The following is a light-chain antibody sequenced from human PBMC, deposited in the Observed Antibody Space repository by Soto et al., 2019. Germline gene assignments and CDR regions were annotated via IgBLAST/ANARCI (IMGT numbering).Light chain of an antibody. CDR1: SGHSSYA. J-gene: IGLJ2*01. V-gene: IGLV4-69*01. Sequence: QLVLTQSPSASASLGASVKLTCTLSSGHSSYAIAWHQQQPEKGPRYLMNLNSDGSHSKGDGIPDRFSGSSSGAERYLIISSLQSEYEADYYCQTWGTGTHVVFGGGTKLTVL. CDR2: LNSDGSH. CDR3: QTWGTGTHVV.